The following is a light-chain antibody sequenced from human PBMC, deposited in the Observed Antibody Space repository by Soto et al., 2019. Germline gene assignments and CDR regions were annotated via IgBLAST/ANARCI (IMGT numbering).Light chain of an antibody. Sequence: EIEMTQSPATLSASLGERATLSCRSSQSVGRKLAWYQQKPGQAPRLLIYDASNRATGVPARFSGSGAGTQCTLTSSSLQSEDVAVYHCQQYVLWPPWPFGQWTKVEI. J-gene: IGKJ1*01. CDR3: QQYVLWPPWP. V-gene: IGKV3-15*01. CDR2: DAS. CDR1: QSVGRK.